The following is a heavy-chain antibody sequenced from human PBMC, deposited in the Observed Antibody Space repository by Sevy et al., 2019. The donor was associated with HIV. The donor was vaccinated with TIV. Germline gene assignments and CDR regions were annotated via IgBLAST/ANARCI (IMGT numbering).Heavy chain of an antibody. V-gene: IGHV3-48*03. CDR3: ARDERYCSSTSCQNYYYGMDV. CDR1: GFTFSSYE. CDR2: ISSSGSTI. D-gene: IGHD2-2*01. Sequence: GGSLRLSCAASGFTFSSYEMNWVRQAPGKGLEWVSYISSSGSTIYYEDSVKGRFTISRDNAKNSLYLQMNSLRAEDTAVYYCARDERYCSSTSCQNYYYGMDVWGQGTTVTVSS. J-gene: IGHJ6*02.